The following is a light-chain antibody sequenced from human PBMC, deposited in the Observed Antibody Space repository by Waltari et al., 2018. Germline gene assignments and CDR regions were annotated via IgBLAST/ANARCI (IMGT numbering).Light chain of an antibody. V-gene: IGKV3-15*01. CDR1: QSVDNK. J-gene: IGKJ2*01. CDR3: QQSNNWPYT. CDR2: DAS. Sequence: EIEMTQYPPPLSVAPGERATGSCRASQSVDNKLAGYPQKPGQAPRLLSYDASTRAPGIPVRFSGSGSGTEFTLTISSLQSEDFAVYYCQQSNNWPYTFGQGTKLEIK.